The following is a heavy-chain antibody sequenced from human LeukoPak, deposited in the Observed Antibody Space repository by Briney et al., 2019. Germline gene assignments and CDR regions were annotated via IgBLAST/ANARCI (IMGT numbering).Heavy chain of an antibody. CDR2: INQDANLI. J-gene: IGHJ4*02. Sequence: GSLRLSCTASGFTFSNYWMTWVRQAPGKGLEWVANINQDANLIRYVDSVKGRFTISRGNAKNSVYLQMNSLRVEDTAVYYCAKSEGYIPSYWGQGTLVTVSS. CDR3: AKSEGYIPSY. V-gene: IGHV3-7*01. D-gene: IGHD5-18*01. CDR1: GFTFSNYW.